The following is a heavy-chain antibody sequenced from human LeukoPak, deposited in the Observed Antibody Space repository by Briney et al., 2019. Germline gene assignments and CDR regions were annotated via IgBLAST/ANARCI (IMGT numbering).Heavy chain of an antibody. D-gene: IGHD4-17*01. Sequence: PSETLSLTCAVYGGSFSGYYWSWIRQPPGKGLEWIGEINHSGSTNYNPSLKSRVTISVDTSKNQFSLKLSSVTAADTAVYYCARAAQTTSEGTTPPGTDYWGQGTLVTVSS. CDR2: INHSGST. CDR1: GGSFSGYY. CDR3: ARAAQTTSEGTTPPGTDY. J-gene: IGHJ4*02. V-gene: IGHV4-34*01.